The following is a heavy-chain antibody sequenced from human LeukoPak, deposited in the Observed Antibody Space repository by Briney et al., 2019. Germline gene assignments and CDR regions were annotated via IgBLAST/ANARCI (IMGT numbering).Heavy chain of an antibody. CDR3: ASAGYSSSWYSRYFDY. CDR2: ISSSGSPI. Sequence: GGSLRLSCAASGFTFSSYEMNWVRQAPGKGLEWVSYISSSGSPIYYAGSVKGRFTISRDNAKNSLYLQMNSLRAEDTAVYYCASAGYSSSWYSRYFDYWGQGTLVTVSS. J-gene: IGHJ4*02. V-gene: IGHV3-48*03. CDR1: GFTFSSYE. D-gene: IGHD6-13*01.